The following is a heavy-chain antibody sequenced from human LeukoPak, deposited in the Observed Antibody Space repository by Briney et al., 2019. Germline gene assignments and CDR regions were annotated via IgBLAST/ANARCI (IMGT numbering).Heavy chain of an antibody. CDR2: ISGSGGST. V-gene: IGHV3-23*01. CDR3: ATMITVTNYYYYYGMDV. Sequence: PGGSLRLSCAASGFTFSSYAMSWVRQAPGKGLEWVSAISGSGGSTYYADSVKGRFTISRDNSKNTLYLQMNSLRAEDTAVYYCATMITVTNYYYYYGMDVWGQGTTVTVSS. D-gene: IGHD4-17*01. J-gene: IGHJ6*02. CDR1: GFTFSSYA.